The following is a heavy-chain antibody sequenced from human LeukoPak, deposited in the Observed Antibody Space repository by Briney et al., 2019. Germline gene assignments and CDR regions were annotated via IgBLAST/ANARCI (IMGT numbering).Heavy chain of an antibody. CDR2: INSSSRYI. V-gene: IGHV3-21*01. D-gene: IGHD2-15*01. Sequence: GGSLRLSCAASGFTFSSYSMNWVRQAPGQGLEWFSSINSSSRYIYYADSVKGRFTISRDNAKNSLYLQMTSLRAEDTAVYYCARVTPVYCSGGSCYGKDFDYWGQGTLVTVSS. J-gene: IGHJ4*02. CDR1: GFTFSSYS. CDR3: ARVTPVYCSGGSCYGKDFDY.